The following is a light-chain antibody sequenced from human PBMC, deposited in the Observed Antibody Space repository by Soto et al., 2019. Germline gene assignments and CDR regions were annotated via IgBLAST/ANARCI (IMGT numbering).Light chain of an antibody. Sequence: LVLTQSPGTLSLSPRERATLSCRASQRVSSSYLAWYQQKPVQAPRLLIYGASSRATGIPDRFSGSGSGTDFTLTISRLEAEDFAVYYCQQYGSSPGTFGQGTKVDIK. J-gene: IGKJ1*01. CDR3: QQYGSSPGT. V-gene: IGKV3-20*01. CDR1: QRVSSSY. CDR2: GAS.